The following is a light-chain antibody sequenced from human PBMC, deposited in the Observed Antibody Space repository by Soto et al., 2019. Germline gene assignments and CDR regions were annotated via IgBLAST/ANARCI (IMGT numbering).Light chain of an antibody. J-gene: IGKJ2*01. V-gene: IGKV1-39*01. CDR1: QSISSY. CDR2: AAS. Sequence: DIQMTQSQSSLYAYVGDRVTITCRASQSISSYFNWYQQKPGKAPKLLIYAASNLQSGVPSRFSGSGSGTDFTLTIKSLQPEDFANYYCQQRYSTPPTFGQGTKVEIK. CDR3: QQRYSTPPT.